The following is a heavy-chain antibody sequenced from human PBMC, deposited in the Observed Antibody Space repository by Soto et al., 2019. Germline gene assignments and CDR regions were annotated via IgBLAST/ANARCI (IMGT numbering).Heavy chain of an antibody. CDR2: IYYSGST. CDR3: ARDRPIFGVVNYYYYGMDV. CDR1: GGSISSYY. D-gene: IGHD3-3*02. V-gene: IGHV4-59*01. Sequence: SETLSLTCTVSGGSISSYYWSWIRQPPGKGLEWIGYIYYSGSTNYNPSLKSRVTISVDTSKNQFSLMLSSVTAADTAVYYCARDRPIFGVVNYYYYGMDVWGQGTTVTVSS. J-gene: IGHJ6*02.